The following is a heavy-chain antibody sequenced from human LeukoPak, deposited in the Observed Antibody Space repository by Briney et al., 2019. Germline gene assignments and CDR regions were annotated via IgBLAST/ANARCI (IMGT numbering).Heavy chain of an antibody. CDR1: GGSISSYY. CDR2: IYYSGST. D-gene: IGHD6-6*01. V-gene: IGHV4-59*01. J-gene: IGHJ3*02. CDR3: VRASRSERSDAFDI. Sequence: SETLSLTCTVSGGSISSYYWSWIRQPPGKGLEWIGYIYYSGSTNYNPSLKSRVTISVDTSKNQFSLKLSSVTAADTAVYYCVRASRSERSDAFDIWGQGTMVTVSS.